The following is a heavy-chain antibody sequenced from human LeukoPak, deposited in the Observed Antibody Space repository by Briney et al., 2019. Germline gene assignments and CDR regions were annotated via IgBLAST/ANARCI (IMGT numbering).Heavy chain of an antibody. CDR3: ARGRNFYGPDY. V-gene: IGHV4-34*01. J-gene: IGHJ4*02. D-gene: IGHD3-10*01. Sequence: SETLSLTCAVHGGSFSGYYWSWIRQPPGKGLEWIGEINHSGSTNYNPSLKSRVTISVDTSKNQFSLKLSSVTAADTAVYYCARGRNFYGPDYWGQGTLVTVSS. CDR2: INHSGST. CDR1: GGSFSGYY.